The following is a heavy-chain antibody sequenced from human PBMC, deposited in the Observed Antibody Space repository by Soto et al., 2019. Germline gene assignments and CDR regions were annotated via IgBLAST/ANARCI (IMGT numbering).Heavy chain of an antibody. J-gene: IGHJ5*02. CDR2: INHSGST. CDR3: ARGVAVAPAT. V-gene: IGHV4-34*01. CDR1: GGSFSGYY. D-gene: IGHD6-19*01. Sequence: SETLSLTCAVYGGSFSGYYWSWIRQPPGKGLEWIGEINHSGSTNYNPSLKSRVTISVDTSKNQFSLKLSSVTAADTAVYYCARGVAVAPATWGQGTLVTVSS.